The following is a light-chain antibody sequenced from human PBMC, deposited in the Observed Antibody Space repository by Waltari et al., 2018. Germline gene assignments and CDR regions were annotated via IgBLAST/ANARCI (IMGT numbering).Light chain of an antibody. J-gene: IGLJ1*01. CDR1: SSDVGGYNC. CDR3: SSYTSSSSYV. Sequence: QSALTQPASVSGSPGQSITISCPGTSSDVGGYNCASWYQQHPGKAPKLMIYDVSNRPSGVSNRFSGSKSGNTASLTISGLQAEDEADYYCSSYTSSSSYVFGTGTKVTVL. V-gene: IGLV2-14*01. CDR2: DVS.